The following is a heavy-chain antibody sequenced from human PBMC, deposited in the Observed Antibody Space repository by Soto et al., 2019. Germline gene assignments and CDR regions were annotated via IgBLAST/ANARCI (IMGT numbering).Heavy chain of an antibody. CDR3: ARVGAARGYYYYYMDV. J-gene: IGHJ6*03. Sequence: QVQLQESGPGLVKPSETLSLTCTVSGGSISSYYWSWIRQPPGNGLEWIGYIYDNGRTNDNPPLKSRVTLPVDTPKNQFSLKLSSVTAADTAVYYCARVGAARGYYYYYMDVWGKGTTVTVSS. V-gene: IGHV4-59*01. D-gene: IGHD6-6*01. CDR1: GGSISSYY. CDR2: IYDNGRT.